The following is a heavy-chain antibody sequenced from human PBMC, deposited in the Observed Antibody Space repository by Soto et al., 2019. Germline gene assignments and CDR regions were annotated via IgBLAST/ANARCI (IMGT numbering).Heavy chain of an antibody. J-gene: IGHJ6*02. Sequence: SETLSLTCAVYGGSFSGYYWSWIRQPPGKGLEWIGEINHSGSTNYNPSLKSRVTISVDTSKNQFSLKLSSVTAADTAVYYCARGLGRGYSYGYLGSYYYGMDVWGQGTTVTVSS. D-gene: IGHD5-18*01. CDR2: INHSGST. V-gene: IGHV4-34*01. CDR1: GGSFSGYY. CDR3: ARGLGRGYSYGYLGSYYYGMDV.